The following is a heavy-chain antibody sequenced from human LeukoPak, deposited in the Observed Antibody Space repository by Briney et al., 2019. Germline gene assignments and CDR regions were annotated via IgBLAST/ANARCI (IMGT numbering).Heavy chain of an antibody. CDR2: ISGSGGNT. J-gene: IGHJ4*02. CDR3: AKVKLPPSLYYFDY. V-gene: IGHV3-23*01. CDR1: GFTFSSYA. D-gene: IGHD4-23*01. Sequence: GGSLRLSCAASGFTFSSYAMSWVRQAPGKGLERVSVISGSGGNTYYADSVKGRFTISRDNSKNTLYLQMNSLRAEDTAVYYCAKVKLPPSLYYFDYWGQGTLVTVSS.